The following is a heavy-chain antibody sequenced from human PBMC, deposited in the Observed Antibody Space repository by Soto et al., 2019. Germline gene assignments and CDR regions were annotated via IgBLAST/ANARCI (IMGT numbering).Heavy chain of an antibody. CDR3: ARAAPQVYAIRTGWFDP. D-gene: IGHD2-8*01. Sequence: SETLSLTCTVSGGSISSYYWSRIRQPPGKGLEWIGYIYYSGSTNYNPSLKSRVTISVDTSKNQFSLKLSSVTAADTAVYYCARAAPQVYAIRTGWFDPWGQGTLVTVSS. CDR2: IYYSGST. CDR1: GGSISSYY. V-gene: IGHV4-59*01. J-gene: IGHJ5*02.